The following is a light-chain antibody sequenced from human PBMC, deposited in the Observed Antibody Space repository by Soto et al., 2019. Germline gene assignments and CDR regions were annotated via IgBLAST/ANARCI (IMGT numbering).Light chain of an antibody. J-gene: IGLJ2*01. V-gene: IGLV2-11*01. Sequence: QSVLTQPRSVSASPGQSVTISCTGTSGDVGAYNYVSWSQQYPGKPPKLIIYDVDQRPSGVPDRFVGSKSANTATLTISGLQTEDEADYYCCSYAGRLLVVFGGGTKVTVL. CDR3: CSYAGRLLVV. CDR2: DVD. CDR1: SGDVGAYNY.